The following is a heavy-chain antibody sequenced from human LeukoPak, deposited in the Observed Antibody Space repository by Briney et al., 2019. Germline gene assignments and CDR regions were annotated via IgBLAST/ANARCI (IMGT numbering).Heavy chain of an antibody. CDR2: INPSGGST. J-gene: IGHJ4*02. V-gene: IGHV1-46*01. CDR3: ARGRDIVVVPASFDY. Sequence: DSVKVSCKASGYTFTSYYMHWVRQAPGQGLEWMGIINPSGGSTSYAQKFQGRVTMTRDTSTSTVYMELSSLRSEDTAVYYCARGRDIVVVPASFDYWGQGTLVTVSS. CDR1: GYTFTSYY. D-gene: IGHD2-2*01.